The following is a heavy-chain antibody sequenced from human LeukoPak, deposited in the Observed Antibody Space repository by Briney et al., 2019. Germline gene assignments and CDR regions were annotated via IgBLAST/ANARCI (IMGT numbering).Heavy chain of an antibody. CDR3: ARYSSPIN. CDR1: GFTFSSYE. CDR2: ISSGGTTI. V-gene: IGHV3-48*03. D-gene: IGHD3-22*01. J-gene: IGHJ4*02. Sequence: GGSLRLSCAASGFTFSSYEMAWVRQPPGKGLERLSCISSGGTTIYYADSVKGRFTISRDNAKNSLYLQVSSLRAEDTAVYYCARYSSPINWGQGTLVTVSS.